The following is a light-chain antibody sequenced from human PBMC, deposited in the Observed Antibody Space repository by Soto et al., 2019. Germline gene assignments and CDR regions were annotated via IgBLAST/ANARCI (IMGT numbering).Light chain of an antibody. Sequence: DIQMTQSPSTLSASVGDRVTITCRASQAVSTWLAWYQQKPGDAPKLLIYDASSLQTGVPSRFSGSGSGTDFTLTISSLQPEDSATYSCQQSNSFPLTFGGGTKVDIK. CDR1: QAVSTW. CDR2: DAS. V-gene: IGKV1-12*01. J-gene: IGKJ4*01. CDR3: QQSNSFPLT.